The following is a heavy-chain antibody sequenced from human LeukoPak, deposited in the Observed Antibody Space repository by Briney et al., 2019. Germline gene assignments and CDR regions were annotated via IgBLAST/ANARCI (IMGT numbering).Heavy chain of an antibody. CDR1: GFTFSSYG. CDR3: ARVLPGYSSGWSGFDY. Sequence: PGRSLRLSCAASGFTFSSYGMHWVRQAPGKGLEWVAVIWYDGSNKYYADSVKGRFTISRDNSKNTLYLQMNSLRAEDTAVYYCARVLPGYSSGWSGFDYWGQGTLVTVSS. CDR2: IWYDGSNK. V-gene: IGHV3-33*01. D-gene: IGHD6-19*01. J-gene: IGHJ4*02.